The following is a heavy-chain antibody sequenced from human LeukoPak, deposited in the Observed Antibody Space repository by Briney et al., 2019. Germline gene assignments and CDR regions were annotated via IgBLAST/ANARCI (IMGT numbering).Heavy chain of an antibody. J-gene: IGHJ4*02. CDR3: AKKTPGTYPFDY. CDR2: SGTDGDT. Sequence: QSGRSGTLSCAASGFNFLSTAMNGIRQATGKGLDWVSASGTDGDTYYADSVQGRFTISRDNSRNTLYLQMTSLRADDTAVYYCAKKTPGTYPFDYWGQGTLVTVSP. CDR1: GFNFLSTA. D-gene: IGHD6-13*01. V-gene: IGHV3-23*01.